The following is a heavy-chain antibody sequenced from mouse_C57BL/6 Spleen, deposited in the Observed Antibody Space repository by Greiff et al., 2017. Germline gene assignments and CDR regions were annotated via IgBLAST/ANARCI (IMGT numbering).Heavy chain of an antibody. Sequence: EVKLQQSGPELVKPGASVKISCKASGYTFTDYYMNWVKQSHGKSLEWIGDINPNNGGTSYNQKLKGKATLTVDKSSSTAYMELRSLTSEDSAVYYCASWRDGYYGWFADWGQGTLVTVSA. V-gene: IGHV1-26*01. D-gene: IGHD2-3*01. CDR3: ASWRDGYYGWFAD. CDR1: GYTFTDYY. CDR2: INPNNGGT. J-gene: IGHJ3*01.